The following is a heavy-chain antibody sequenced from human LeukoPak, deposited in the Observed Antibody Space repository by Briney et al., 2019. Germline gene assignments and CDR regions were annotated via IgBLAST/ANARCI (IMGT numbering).Heavy chain of an antibody. Sequence: GGSLRLSCEASGFTFGDYAIHWVRQAPGKGLEYVSAVSSDGERTYYANSVKDRFTISRDNSKNTVYLQMGSLRAEDMAVYYCAREKGYGDYDYWGQGALVTVSS. J-gene: IGHJ4*02. CDR3: AREKGYGDYDY. D-gene: IGHD4-17*01. CDR1: GFTFGDYA. V-gene: IGHV3-64*01. CDR2: VSSDGERT.